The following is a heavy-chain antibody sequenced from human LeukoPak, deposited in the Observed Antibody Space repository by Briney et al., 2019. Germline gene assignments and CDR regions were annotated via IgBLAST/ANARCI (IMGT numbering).Heavy chain of an antibody. CDR1: GYTFTSYD. CDR2: LNPNSGKT. J-gene: IGHJ4*02. Sequence: ASVKVSCKASGYTFTSYDINWVRQATGQGLEWMGWLNPNSGKTGYAQKFQGRVTITRNTPINTAYMELSSLTSEDTAVYYCARQVCSSTSCYAHRGSYWKGYFDYWGQGTLVTVSS. V-gene: IGHV1-8*03. CDR3: ARQVCSSTSCYAHRGSYWKGYFDY. D-gene: IGHD2-2*01.